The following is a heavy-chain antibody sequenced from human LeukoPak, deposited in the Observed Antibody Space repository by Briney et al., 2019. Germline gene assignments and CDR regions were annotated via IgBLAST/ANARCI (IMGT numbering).Heavy chain of an antibody. CDR3: ARESETSGWYDY. D-gene: IGHD6-19*01. J-gene: IGHJ4*02. Sequence: GGSLRLSCAAPGFIFDNYAIHWVRQAPGKGLEWVSLISGDGGSTFYADSVRGRFTISRDNTRKSPSLQMSSLRSEDTALYYCARESETSGWYDYWGQGTLVTVSS. V-gene: IGHV3-43*02. CDR2: ISGDGGST. CDR1: GFIFDNYA.